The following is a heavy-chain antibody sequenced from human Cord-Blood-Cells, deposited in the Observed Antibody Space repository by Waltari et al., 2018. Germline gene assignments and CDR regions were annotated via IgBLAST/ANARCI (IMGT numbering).Heavy chain of an antibody. J-gene: IGHJ3*02. CDR1: GGSFSGYY. Sequence: QVQLQQWGAGLLKPSETLSLTCAVYGGSFSGYYWSWIRQPHGKGLEWIGEINHSGSTNYNPSLKSRVTISVDTSKNQFSLKLSSVTAADTAVYYCARASSLYCSSTSCYDAFDIWGQGTMVTVSS. CDR3: ARASSLYCSSTSCYDAFDI. V-gene: IGHV4-34*01. D-gene: IGHD2-2*01. CDR2: INHSGST.